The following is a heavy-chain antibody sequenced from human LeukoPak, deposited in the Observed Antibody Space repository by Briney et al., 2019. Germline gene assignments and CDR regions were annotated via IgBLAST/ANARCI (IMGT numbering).Heavy chain of an antibody. CDR2: ISGSGGST. V-gene: IGHV3-23*01. CDR3: AKCSRTSCYSLCDY. Sequence: GGSLRLSCAASGFTFSNYAMSWVRQAPGKGLEWVSAISGSGGSTYYADSVKGRFTISRDNSKNTLYLQMNSLRAEDTAVYYCAKCSRTSCYSLCDYWGQGTLVTVSS. D-gene: IGHD2-2*01. J-gene: IGHJ4*02. CDR1: GFTFSNYA.